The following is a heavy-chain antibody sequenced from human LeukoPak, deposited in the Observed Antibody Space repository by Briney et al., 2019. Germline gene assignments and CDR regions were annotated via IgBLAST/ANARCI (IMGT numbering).Heavy chain of an antibody. Sequence: GGSLRLSCAASGFTFRSYAMNWVRQAPGKGLEWVSAISGSGSATYYADSVKGRFTISRDNSKNTLYLQMNSLRAEDTAVYYCAKDQYGEAFDIWGPGTMVTVSS. V-gene: IGHV3-23*01. D-gene: IGHD4-17*01. J-gene: IGHJ3*02. CDR2: ISGSGSAT. CDR1: GFTFRSYA. CDR3: AKDQYGEAFDI.